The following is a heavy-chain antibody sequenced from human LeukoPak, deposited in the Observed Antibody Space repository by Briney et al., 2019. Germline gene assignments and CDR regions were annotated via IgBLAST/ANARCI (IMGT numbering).Heavy chain of an antibody. CDR2: IYYSGST. V-gene: IGHV4-39*07. J-gene: IGHJ5*02. Sequence: SETLSLTCTVSGGSISSSSYYWGWIRQPPGKGLEWIGSIYYSGSTYYNPSLKSRVTISVDTSKNQFSLKLSSVTAADTAVYYCARLTRWFDPWGQGTLVTVSS. CDR3: ARLTRWFDP. CDR1: GGSISSSSYY.